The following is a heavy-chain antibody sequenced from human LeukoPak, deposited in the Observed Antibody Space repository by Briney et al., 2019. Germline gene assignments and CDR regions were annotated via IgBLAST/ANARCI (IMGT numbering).Heavy chain of an antibody. CDR2: ICGVGGST. CDR1: GFSFDDYA. D-gene: IGHD4-17*01. CDR3: AKGADSGDYTSFDC. V-gene: IGHV3-43*02. Sequence: GEALRLSCVASGFSFDDYAMHWVRQAPGKGLDWVSLICGVGGSTYYADSVKGRFTISRDNSKNSLYLQMNSLRTEDTALYYCAKGADSGDYTSFDCWDQGTLVTVSS. J-gene: IGHJ4*02.